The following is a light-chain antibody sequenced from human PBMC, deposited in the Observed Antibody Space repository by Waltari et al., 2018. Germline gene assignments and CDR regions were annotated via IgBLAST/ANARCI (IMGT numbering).Light chain of an antibody. CDR2: DVS. Sequence: QSALTQPASVSGSPGPSITIFCAGTSSDVGGYDYFSWYQQHPGKAPELSIYDVSNRPSGVSDRFSGSKSGNTASLTISGLQADDEADYYCSSYSSSSTLYVFGTGTKVTV. CDR3: SSYSSSSTLYV. V-gene: IGLV2-14*03. J-gene: IGLJ1*01. CDR1: SSDVGGYDY.